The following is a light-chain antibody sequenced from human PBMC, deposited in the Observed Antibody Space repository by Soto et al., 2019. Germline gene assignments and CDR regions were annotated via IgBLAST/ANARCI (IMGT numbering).Light chain of an antibody. Sequence: QSALTQPASVSGSPGQSITISCTGTSSDVGGYKLVSWYQQYPGKAPKLILYEDTKRPSGVSNRFSGSNSGNTASLTISGLQAEDEADYHCCSYADTFWVFGGGTKVTVL. CDR2: EDT. V-gene: IGLV2-23*01. J-gene: IGLJ3*02. CDR3: CSYADTFWV. CDR1: SSDVGGYKL.